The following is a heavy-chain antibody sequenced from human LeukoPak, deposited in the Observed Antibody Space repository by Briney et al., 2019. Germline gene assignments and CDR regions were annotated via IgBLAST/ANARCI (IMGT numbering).Heavy chain of an antibody. CDR2: IYSSGST. CDR1: GGSISNYY. Sequence: SETLSLTCTVSGGSISNYYWSWIRQPPGKGLEWIGYIYSSGSTNYYPSLKSRVTISIDTSKNQFSLKLSSVTAADTAVYYCARQRITMVRGVMLSWFDPWGRGTLVTVSS. J-gene: IGHJ5*02. D-gene: IGHD3-10*01. CDR3: ARQRITMVRGVMLSWFDP. V-gene: IGHV4-59*08.